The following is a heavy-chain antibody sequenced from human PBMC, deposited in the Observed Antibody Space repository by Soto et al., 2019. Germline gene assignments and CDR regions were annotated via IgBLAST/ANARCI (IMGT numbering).Heavy chain of an antibody. J-gene: IGHJ3*02. V-gene: IGHV1-18*04. CDR3: ARVVSGSGGYYGYDDAFDI. Sequence: ASGKVCCKASGYTFTSYGISCVRQAPGQMPEWMGWISAYNGNTNYAQKLQGRVTMTTDTSTSTAYMELRSLRSDDTAVYYCARVVSGSGGYYGYDDAFDIWGQGTMVTVSS. D-gene: IGHD3-10*01. CDR2: ISAYNGNT. CDR1: GYTFTSYG.